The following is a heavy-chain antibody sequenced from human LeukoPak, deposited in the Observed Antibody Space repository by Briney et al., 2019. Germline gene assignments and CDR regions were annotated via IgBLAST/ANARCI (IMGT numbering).Heavy chain of an antibody. D-gene: IGHD6-6*01. CDR3: ARASRPSNSWFDP. Sequence: SETLSLTCGVSGHSFSSDSFWGWMRQPPGQGLEWIGSIHEPGSTFYNPSLKSRVTISIDTSKNQFSLNVNSVTAADTAVYYCARASRPSNSWFDPWGQGTVVTVSS. CDR2: IHEPGST. V-gene: IGHV4-38-2*01. CDR1: GHSFSSDSF. J-gene: IGHJ5*02.